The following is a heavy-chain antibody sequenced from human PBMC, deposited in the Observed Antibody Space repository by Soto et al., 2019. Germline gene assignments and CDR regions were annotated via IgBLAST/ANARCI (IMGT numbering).Heavy chain of an antibody. Sequence: SVKVSCKASGGTFSSYAISWVRQAPGQGLEWMGGIIPIFGTANYAQKFQGRVTITADESTSTAYMELSSLRSEDTAVYYCARAGSSGYDAFDIWAQGTMVTVSS. CDR3: ARAGSSGYDAFDI. V-gene: IGHV1-69*13. D-gene: IGHD3-22*01. CDR1: GGTFSSYA. J-gene: IGHJ3*02. CDR2: IIPIFGTA.